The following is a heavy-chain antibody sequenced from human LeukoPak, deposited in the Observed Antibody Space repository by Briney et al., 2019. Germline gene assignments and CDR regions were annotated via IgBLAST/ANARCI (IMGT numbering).Heavy chain of an antibody. D-gene: IGHD6-13*01. V-gene: IGHV3-53*05. CDR3: AKDRRYSSSWYDY. J-gene: IGHJ4*02. CDR1: GFTVSDNY. Sequence: HGGSLRLSCAASGFTVSDNYMSWVRQAPGKGLEWVSVMYRGGTTYYADSVKGRFTISRDNSKSTLYLQMNSLRAEDTAVYYCAKDRRYSSSWYDYWGQGTLATVSS. CDR2: MYRGGTT.